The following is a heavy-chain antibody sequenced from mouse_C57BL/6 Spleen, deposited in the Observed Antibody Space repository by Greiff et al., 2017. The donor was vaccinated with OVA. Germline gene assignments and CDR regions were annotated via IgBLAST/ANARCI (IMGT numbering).Heavy chain of an antibody. V-gene: IGHV8-8*01. CDR3: ARISYGSSYDYFDY. CDR1: GFSLSTFGMG. Sequence: QVTLKESGPGILQPSQTLSLTCSFSGFSLSTFGMGVGWIRQPSGMGLEWLAHIWWDDDKYYNPALKSRLTISKDTSKNQVFLKIANVDTEDTATYYCARISYGSSYDYFDYWGQGTTLTVSS. CDR2: IWWDDDK. D-gene: IGHD1-1*01. J-gene: IGHJ2*01.